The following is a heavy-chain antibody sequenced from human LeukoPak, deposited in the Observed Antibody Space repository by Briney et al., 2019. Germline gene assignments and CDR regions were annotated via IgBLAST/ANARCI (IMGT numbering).Heavy chain of an antibody. V-gene: IGHV4-59*01. J-gene: IGHJ4*02. CDR3: ARGVDGWLIDY. CDR1: GGSISSYY. CDR2: IYYSGST. D-gene: IGHD5-12*01. Sequence: PSETLSLTCTVSGGSISSYYWSWIRQPPGKGLEWIGYIYYSGSTNYNPSLKSRVTISVDTSKNQFSLKLSSVTAADTAVYCCARGVDGWLIDYWGQGTLVTVSS.